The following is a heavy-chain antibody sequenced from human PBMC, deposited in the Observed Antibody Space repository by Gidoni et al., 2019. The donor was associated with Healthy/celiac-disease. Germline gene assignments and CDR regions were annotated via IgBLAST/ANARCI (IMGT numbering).Heavy chain of an antibody. Sequence: EVQLLESGGGLVQPGGSLRLSCAASGFTFRSYAMSWVRQAQGKGLEWVSAISGSGGSTYYADSVKGRFTISRDNSKNTLYLQMNSLRAEDTAVYYCAKNGLAVAGPFDYWGQGTLVTVSS. CDR3: AKNGLAVAGPFDY. J-gene: IGHJ4*02. CDR1: GFTFRSYA. CDR2: ISGSGGST. D-gene: IGHD6-19*01. V-gene: IGHV3-23*01.